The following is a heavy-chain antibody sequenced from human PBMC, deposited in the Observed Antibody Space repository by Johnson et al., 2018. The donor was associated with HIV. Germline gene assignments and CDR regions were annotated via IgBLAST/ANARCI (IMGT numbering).Heavy chain of an antibody. V-gene: IGHV3-30*02. CDR2: IRYDGSNK. J-gene: IGHJ3*02. Sequence: QMLLVESGGGVVQPGRSLRLSCAASGFTFDDYAMHWVRQAPGKGLEWVAFIRYDGSNKYYADSVKGRFTISRDNSKNTLYLQMNSLRAEDTAVYYCAKALGWELSIWGQGTMVTVSS. D-gene: IGHD1-26*01. CDR1: GFTFDDYA. CDR3: AKALGWELSI.